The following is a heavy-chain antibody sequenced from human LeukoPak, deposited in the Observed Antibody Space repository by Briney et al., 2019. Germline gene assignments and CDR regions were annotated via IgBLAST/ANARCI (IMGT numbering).Heavy chain of an antibody. Sequence: ASVKVSCKASGYTFTSYDINWVRQATGQGLEWMGWMNPNSGNTGYAQKFQGRVTMTRNTSISTAYMELSSLRSEDTAVYYCARDYGYSMAVNWFDPWGQGTLVTVSS. CDR1: GYTFTSYD. CDR3: ARDYGYSMAVNWFDP. J-gene: IGHJ5*02. V-gene: IGHV1-8*01. CDR2: MNPNSGNT. D-gene: IGHD4-11*01.